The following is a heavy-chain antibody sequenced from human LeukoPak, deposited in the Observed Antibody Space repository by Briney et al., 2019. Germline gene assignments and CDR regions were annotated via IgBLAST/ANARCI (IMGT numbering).Heavy chain of an antibody. D-gene: IGHD5-24*01. CDR2: INPSGGST. J-gene: IGHJ2*01. CDR3: ARGEEVATIPTLNWYFDL. Sequence: APVKVSCKASGYTFTSYYMHWVRQAPGQGLEWMGIINPSGGSTSYAQKFQGRVTMTRDTSTSTVYMELSSLRSEDTAVYYCARGEEVATIPTLNWYFDLWGRGTLVTVSS. V-gene: IGHV1-46*01. CDR1: GYTFTSYY.